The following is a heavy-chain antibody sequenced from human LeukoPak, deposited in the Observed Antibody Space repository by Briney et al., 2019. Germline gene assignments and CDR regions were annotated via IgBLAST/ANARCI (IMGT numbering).Heavy chain of an antibody. Sequence: SETLSLTCTVSGGSISSGDYYWSWIRQPPGKGLEWIGYIYYSGSTYYNPSLKSRVTISVDTSKNHFSLKLSSVTAADTAVYYCARDGLSGYVYDYWGQGTLVTVSS. D-gene: IGHD5-12*01. CDR1: GGSISSGDYY. J-gene: IGHJ4*02. V-gene: IGHV4-30-4*08. CDR3: ARDGLSGYVYDY. CDR2: IYYSGST.